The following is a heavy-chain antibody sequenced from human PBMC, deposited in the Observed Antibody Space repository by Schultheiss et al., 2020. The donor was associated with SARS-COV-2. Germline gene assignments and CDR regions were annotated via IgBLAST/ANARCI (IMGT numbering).Heavy chain of an antibody. J-gene: IGHJ6*02. CDR2: ISSSSSYI. CDR3: ARFIPGEKYGVDV. D-gene: IGHD3-10*01. Sequence: GESLKISCAASGFTFSSYSMNWVRQAPGKGLEWVSSISSSSSYIYYADSVKGRFTISRDNSKNTLYLQMNSLRAEDTAVYYCARFIPGEKYGVDVWGQGTTVTVSS. V-gene: IGHV3-21*01. CDR1: GFTFSSYS.